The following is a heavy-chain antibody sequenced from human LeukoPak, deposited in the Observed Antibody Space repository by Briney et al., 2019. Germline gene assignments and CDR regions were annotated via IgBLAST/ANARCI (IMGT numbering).Heavy chain of an antibody. Sequence: GGSLRLSCAASGFTFSNYAMTWVRQAPGKGLEWVSGISGSGGSTYYADSVKGRFTISRDNSKNTLYLQMNSLRAEDTAVYYCAKHPGGIAARSDFGYWGQGTLVTVSS. CDR3: AKHPGGIAARSDFGY. CDR1: GFTFSNYA. CDR2: ISGSGGST. V-gene: IGHV3-23*01. J-gene: IGHJ4*02. D-gene: IGHD6-6*01.